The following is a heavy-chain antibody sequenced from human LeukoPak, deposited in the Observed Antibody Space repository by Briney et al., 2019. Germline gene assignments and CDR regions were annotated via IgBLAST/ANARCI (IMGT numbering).Heavy chain of an antibody. D-gene: IGHD3-3*01. CDR1: GGSISSGSYY. CDR2: IYTSGST. CDR3: AREMLENRDFWSGSHFLDY. V-gene: IGHV4-61*02. Sequence: SETLSLTCTVSGGSISSGSYYWSWIRQPAGKGLEWIGRIYTSGSTNYNPSLKSRVTISVDTSKNQFSLKLSSVTAADTAVYYCAREMLENRDFWSGSHFLDYWGQGTLVTVSS. J-gene: IGHJ4*02.